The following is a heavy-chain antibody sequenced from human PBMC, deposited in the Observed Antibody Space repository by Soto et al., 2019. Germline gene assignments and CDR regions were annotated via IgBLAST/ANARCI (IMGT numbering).Heavy chain of an antibody. V-gene: IGHV1-8*02. CDR1: GYTFTCYY. Sequence: ASVKGSCKASGYTFTCYYMHWVRQAPGQGLEWMVWMNPNSGNTDYAQKFQGRVTMTRNTSISTAYMELGSLRSEDTAVYSCARGLRKVAVRGPRAFDLWGQGTMVT. CDR2: MNPNSGNT. CDR3: ARGLRKVAVRGPRAFDL. D-gene: IGHD6-19*01. J-gene: IGHJ3*01.